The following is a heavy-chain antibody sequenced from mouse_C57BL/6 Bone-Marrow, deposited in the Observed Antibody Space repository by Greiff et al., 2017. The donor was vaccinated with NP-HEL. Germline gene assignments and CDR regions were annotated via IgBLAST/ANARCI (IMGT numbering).Heavy chain of an antibody. CDR2: IHPNSGST. Sequence: QVQLQQSGAELVKPGASVKLSCKASGYTFTSYWMHWVKQRPGQGLEWIGMIHPNSGSTNYNEKFKSKATLTVDKSSSTAYMQLSSLTSEDSAVYYCARFHYYGSSFFMDYWGQGTSVTVSS. CDR3: ARFHYYGSSFFMDY. D-gene: IGHD1-1*01. CDR1: GYTFTSYW. J-gene: IGHJ4*01. V-gene: IGHV1-64*01.